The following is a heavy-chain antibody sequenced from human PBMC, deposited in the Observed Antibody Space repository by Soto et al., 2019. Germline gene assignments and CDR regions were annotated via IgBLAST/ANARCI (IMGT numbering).Heavy chain of an antibody. CDR1: GYTFTSYD. D-gene: IGHD1-1*01. J-gene: IGHJ5*02. Sequence: QVQLVQSGAEVKKPGASVKVSCKASGYTFTSYDINWVRQATGQGLEWMGWMNPNSGNTGYAQKLEGRVTMTRNTSISTAYMELSSLRSEDTAVYYCARAKPKGGNPVGPWCQGPLVTVSS. CDR2: MNPNSGNT. V-gene: IGHV1-8*01. CDR3: ARAKPKGGNPVGP.